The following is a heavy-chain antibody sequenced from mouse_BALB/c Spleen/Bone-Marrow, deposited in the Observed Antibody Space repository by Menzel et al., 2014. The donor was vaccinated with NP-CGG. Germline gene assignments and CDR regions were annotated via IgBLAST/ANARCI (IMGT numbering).Heavy chain of an antibody. V-gene: IGHV3-8*02. CDR2: ISYSGST. J-gene: IGHJ2*01. D-gene: IGHD3-2*01. CDR3: ARRQLGLQYYFDY. CDR1: GDSITSGY. Sequence: DVMLVESGPSLVKTSQTLTLTCSVTGDSITSGYWNWIRKFPGNKLEYMGYISYSGSTYYNPSLKSRISITRDTSKNQYYLQLNSVTTEDTATYYGARRQLGLQYYFDYWGQGTTLTVSS.